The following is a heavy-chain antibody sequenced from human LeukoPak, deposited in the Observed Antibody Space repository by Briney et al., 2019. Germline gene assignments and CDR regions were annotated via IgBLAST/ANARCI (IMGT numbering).Heavy chain of an antibody. J-gene: IGHJ5*02. Sequence: SETLSLTCTVSGGSISSYYWSWIRQPPGKGLEWIGYIYYSGSTNYNPSLKNRVIISVDTSKKQFSLRLSSVTAADTAVYYCARGFYCGAGGCYPDWFDPWGQGTLVTVSS. CDR2: IYYSGST. CDR3: ARGFYCGAGGCYPDWFDP. CDR1: GGSISSYY. D-gene: IGHD2-15*01. V-gene: IGHV4-59*01.